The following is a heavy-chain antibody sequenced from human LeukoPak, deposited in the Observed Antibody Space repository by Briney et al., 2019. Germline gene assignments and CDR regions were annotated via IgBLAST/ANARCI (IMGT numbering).Heavy chain of an antibody. V-gene: IGHV1-24*01. D-gene: IGHD2-2*01. CDR3: ATGGYCSSTSCRGDAFDI. J-gene: IGHJ3*02. CDR1: GYTLTELS. CDR2: FDPEDGET. Sequence: ASVKVSCKVSGYTLTELSMHWVRQAPGKGLEWMGGFDPEDGETIYAQKFQGRVTMTEDTSTDTAYMELSSLRSEDTAVYYCATGGYCSSTSCRGDAFDIWGQGTMVTVSS.